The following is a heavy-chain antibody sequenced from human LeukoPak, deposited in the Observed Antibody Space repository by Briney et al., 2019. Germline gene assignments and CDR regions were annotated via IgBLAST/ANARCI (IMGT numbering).Heavy chain of an antibody. CDR1: GGTFSSYA. CDR2: IIPIFGTA. V-gene: IGHV1-69*13. Sequence: SVKVSCKASGGTFSSYAISWVRQAPGQGLEWMGGIIPIFGTADYAQKFQGRVTITADESTSTAYMELSSLRSEDTAVYYCARGAPLLRFLEWSRAFDYWGQGTLVTVSS. CDR3: ARGAPLLRFLEWSRAFDY. J-gene: IGHJ4*02. D-gene: IGHD3-3*01.